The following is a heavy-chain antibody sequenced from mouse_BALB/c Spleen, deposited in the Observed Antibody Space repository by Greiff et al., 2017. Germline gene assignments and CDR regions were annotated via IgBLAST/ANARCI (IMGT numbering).Heavy chain of an antibody. CDR1: GFNIKDYY. J-gene: IGHJ4*01. CDR2: IDPENGDT. CDR3: NAWTYYAMDY. Sequence: EVKLMESGAELVRSGASVKLSCTASGFNIKDYYMHWVKQRPEQGLEWIGWIDPENGDTEYAPKFQGKATMTADTSSNTAYLQLSSLTSEDTAVYYCNAWTYYAMDYWGQGTSVTVSS. V-gene: IGHV14-4*02.